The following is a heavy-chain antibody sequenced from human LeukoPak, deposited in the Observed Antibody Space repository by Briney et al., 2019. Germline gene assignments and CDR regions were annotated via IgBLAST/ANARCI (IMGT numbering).Heavy chain of an antibody. CDR2: INPSGGST. V-gene: IGHV1-46*01. Sequence: GASVKVSCKASGYTFTSYYMHWVRQAPGQGLEWMGIINPSGGSTSYAQKFQGRATMTRDTSISTACMELSRLRSDDTAVYYCARGARYYYYYMDVWGKGTTVTVSS. CDR1: GYTFTSYY. CDR3: ARGARYYYYYMDV. J-gene: IGHJ6*03. D-gene: IGHD6-6*01.